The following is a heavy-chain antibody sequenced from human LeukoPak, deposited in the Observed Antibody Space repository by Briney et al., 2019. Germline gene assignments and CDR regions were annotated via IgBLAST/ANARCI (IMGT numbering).Heavy chain of an antibody. CDR2: IKGKADSYAT. CDR3: IIFPPAGR. CDR1: GFTFSNST. V-gene: IGHV3-73*01. Sequence: PGGSLRLSCDASGFTFSNSTIHWIRQASGKGLEWVGHIKGKADSYATKHAASVKGRFTISRDDAKNTAYLQMNSLETEDTAVYYCIIFPPAGRGGQGTLVTVSS. J-gene: IGHJ4*02.